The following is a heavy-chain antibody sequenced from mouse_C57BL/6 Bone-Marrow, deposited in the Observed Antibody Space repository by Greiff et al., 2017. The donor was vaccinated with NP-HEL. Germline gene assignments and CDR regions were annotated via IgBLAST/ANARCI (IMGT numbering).Heavy chain of an antibody. CDR3: ASNLLWSPYAMDY. V-gene: IGHV5-4*03. CDR1: GFTFSSYA. Sequence: EVKLMESGGGLVKPGGSLKLPCAASGFTFSSYAMSWVRQTPEKRLEWVATISDGGSYTFYPDNVKGRFTISRDNAKNNLYLQMSHLKSEDTAMYYCASNLLWSPYAMDYWGQGTSVTVSS. D-gene: IGHD2-1*01. CDR2: ISDGGSYT. J-gene: IGHJ4*01.